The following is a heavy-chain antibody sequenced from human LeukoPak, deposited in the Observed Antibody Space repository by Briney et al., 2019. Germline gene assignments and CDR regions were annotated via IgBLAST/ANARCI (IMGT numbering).Heavy chain of an antibody. CDR1: GGSISSSSAY. Sequence: SETLPLTCTVSGGSISSSSAYWGWIRQPPGKGLEWIGSIYYSKNTYYNPSLKSRVTISADTSKNQSSLTLGSVSATDTAVYYCVSPRGFSYGYFDYWGQGTLVTVSS. CDR2: IYYSKNT. V-gene: IGHV4-39*01. CDR3: VSPRGFSYGYFDY. J-gene: IGHJ4*02. D-gene: IGHD5-18*01.